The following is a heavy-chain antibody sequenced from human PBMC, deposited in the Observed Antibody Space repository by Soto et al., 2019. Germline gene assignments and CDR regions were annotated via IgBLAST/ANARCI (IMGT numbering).Heavy chain of an antibody. CDR2: ISSSSSYT. CDR3: ARGGNFNWFDP. V-gene: IGHV3-11*06. CDR1: GFTFSDYY. Sequence: GESLKISCAASGFTFSDYYMSWIRQAPGKGLEWVSYISSSSSYTNYADSVKGRFTISRDNARNSLYLQMNSLRAEDTAVYYCARGGNFNWFDPWGQGTLVTVSS. J-gene: IGHJ5*02.